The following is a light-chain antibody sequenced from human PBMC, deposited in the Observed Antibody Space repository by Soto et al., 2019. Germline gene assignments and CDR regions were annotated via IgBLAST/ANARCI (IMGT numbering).Light chain of an antibody. Sequence: QSALTQPASVSGSPGQSITISCTGTSSDVGRYNIVSWYQQHPGKAPKLMIYEDSKRPSGVSDRFSGSKSGNTASLTISGLQAEDEADYYCCSYAGSSTDVFGTGTKLTVL. CDR1: SSDVGRYNI. CDR3: CSYAGSSTDV. V-gene: IGLV2-23*01. CDR2: EDS. J-gene: IGLJ1*01.